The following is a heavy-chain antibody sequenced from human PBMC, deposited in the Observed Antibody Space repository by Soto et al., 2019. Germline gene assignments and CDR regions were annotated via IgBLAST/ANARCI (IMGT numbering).Heavy chain of an antibody. CDR2: ISSSSSYI. J-gene: IGHJ4*02. D-gene: IGHD6-6*01. V-gene: IGHV3-21*01. CDR1: GFPFSSYS. CDR3: ARSSIPGTFDY. Sequence: GGSLRLSCAASGFPFSSYSMNWVRQAPGKGLEWVSSISSSSSYIYYADSVKGRFTISRDNAKNSLYLQMNSLRAEDTAVYYCARSSIPGTFDYWGQGTQVTVSS.